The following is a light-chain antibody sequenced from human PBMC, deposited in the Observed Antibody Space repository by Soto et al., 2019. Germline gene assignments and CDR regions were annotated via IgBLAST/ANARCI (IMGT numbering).Light chain of an antibody. CDR1: QSISSTY. V-gene: IGKV3-20*01. CDR2: GAS. CDR3: QQSYSTLNT. Sequence: EIMLTQSPGTLSLSTGERATLSCRASQSISSTYLAWYQQKPGQAPRLLIYGASSRATGIPDRFSGSGSGTDFTLTISRLEPEDFATYYCQQSYSTLNTFGQGTRLEIK. J-gene: IGKJ5*01.